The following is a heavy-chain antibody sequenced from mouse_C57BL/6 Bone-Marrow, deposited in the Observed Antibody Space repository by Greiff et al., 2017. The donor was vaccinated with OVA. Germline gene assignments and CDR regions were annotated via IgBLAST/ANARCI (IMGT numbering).Heavy chain of an antibody. V-gene: IGHV1-81*01. Sequence: LQESGAELARPGASVKLSCKASGYTFTSYGISWVKQRTGQGLEWIGEIYPRSGNTYYNEKFKGKATLTADKSSSTAYMELRSLTSEDSAVYFCARQTTVVATEDFDYWGQGTTLTVSS. CDR1: GYTFTSYG. CDR2: IYPRSGNT. J-gene: IGHJ2*01. CDR3: ARQTTVVATEDFDY. D-gene: IGHD1-1*01.